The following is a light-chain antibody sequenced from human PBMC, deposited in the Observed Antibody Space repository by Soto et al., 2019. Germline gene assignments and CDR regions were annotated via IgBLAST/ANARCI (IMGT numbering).Light chain of an antibody. J-gene: IGLJ1*01. CDR1: SSDFGGYNY. CDR3: CSYAGSYTLYV. V-gene: IGLV2-11*01. CDR2: DVS. Sequence: QSVLTQPRSVSGSPGQSVTISCTGTSSDFGGYNYVSWYQQHPGKAPKLMIYDVSKRPSGVPDRFSGSKSGNTAFLTISGLQAEDEADYYCCSYAGSYTLYVFGTGTKVTVL.